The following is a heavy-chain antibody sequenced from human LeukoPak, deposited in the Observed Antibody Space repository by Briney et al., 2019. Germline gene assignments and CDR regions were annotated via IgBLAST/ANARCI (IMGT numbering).Heavy chain of an antibody. D-gene: IGHD3-10*01. Sequence: SETLSLTCTVSGSSFSDYYWSWIRQPPGKGLEWIGYIHYSGSTNYNPSLKSRVTISVDTSKNQFSLKLSSVSAADTAVYYCARGFGAGNYYYGWFDPWGQGTLVSVSS. V-gene: IGHV4-59*01. CDR3: ARGFGAGNYYYGWFDP. CDR2: IHYSGST. CDR1: GSSFSDYY. J-gene: IGHJ5*02.